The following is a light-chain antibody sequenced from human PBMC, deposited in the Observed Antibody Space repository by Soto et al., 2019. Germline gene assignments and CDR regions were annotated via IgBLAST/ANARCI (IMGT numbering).Light chain of an antibody. CDR2: KAS. CDR3: QQYTSLWT. V-gene: IGKV1-5*03. J-gene: IGKJ1*01. Sequence: DIQITQSPSTLSASVGDRVTITCRASQSISSRLAWYQQKPGKATKVLIYKASSLESGVPSRFSRSGSGTEFTLTISSLQTDDFATYYFQQYTSLWTFGQGTKVDIK. CDR1: QSISSR.